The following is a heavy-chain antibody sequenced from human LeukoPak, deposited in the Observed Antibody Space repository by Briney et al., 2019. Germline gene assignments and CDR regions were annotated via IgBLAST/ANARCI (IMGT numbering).Heavy chain of an antibody. J-gene: IGHJ4*02. Sequence: GGSLRLSCAASGFTFSSYDMHWVRQATGKGLEWVSAIGTAGDTYYPGSVKGRFTISRDTSKNTLYLQMNSLRAEDTALYYCARKFLTGRLIDYWGQGTLVTVSS. V-gene: IGHV3-13*04. D-gene: IGHD7-27*01. CDR1: GFTFSSYD. CDR3: ARKFLTGRLIDY. CDR2: IGTAGDT.